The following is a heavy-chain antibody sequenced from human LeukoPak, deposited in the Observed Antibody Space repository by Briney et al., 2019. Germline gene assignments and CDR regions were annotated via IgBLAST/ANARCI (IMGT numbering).Heavy chain of an antibody. D-gene: IGHD6-6*01. CDR1: GGTFSSYA. V-gene: IGHV1-69*06. Sequence: SVKVSCKASGGTFSSYAISWVRQAPGQGLEWMGRIIPIFGTANYAQKSQGRVTITADKSTSTAYMELSSLRSEDTAVYYCARDRGIAARVVGAFDIWGQGTMVTVSS. CDR2: IIPIFGTA. CDR3: ARDRGIAARVVGAFDI. J-gene: IGHJ3*02.